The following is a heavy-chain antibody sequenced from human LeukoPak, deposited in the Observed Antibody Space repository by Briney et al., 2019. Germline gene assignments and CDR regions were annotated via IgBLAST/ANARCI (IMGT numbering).Heavy chain of an antibody. V-gene: IGHV3-48*01. CDR1: GFTFSSYS. Sequence: GGSLRLSCAASGFTFSSYSMNWVRQAPGKGLEWVSYISSSSSTIYYADSVKGRFTISRDNAKNSLYLQMNSLRAEDTAVYYCAIVGATHAAFDIWGQGTMATVSS. J-gene: IGHJ3*02. D-gene: IGHD1-26*01. CDR3: AIVGATHAAFDI. CDR2: ISSSSSTI.